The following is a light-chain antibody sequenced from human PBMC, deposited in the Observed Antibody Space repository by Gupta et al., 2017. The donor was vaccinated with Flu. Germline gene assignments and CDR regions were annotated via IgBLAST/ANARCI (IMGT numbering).Light chain of an antibody. CDR3: QSADSSGTSWV. V-gene: IGLV3-25*03. Sequence: GQTARITGSGDALPKQYAYWYQQKPGQAPVLLIYKDSERPSGIPERFSGSSSGTTVTLTISGVQAEDEADYYCQSADSSGTSWVFGGGTKLTVL. CDR2: KDS. CDR1: ALPKQY. J-gene: IGLJ3*02.